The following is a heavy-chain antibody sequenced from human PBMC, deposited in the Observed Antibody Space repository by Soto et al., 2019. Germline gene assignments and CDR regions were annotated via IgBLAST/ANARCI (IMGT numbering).Heavy chain of an antibody. D-gene: IGHD2-2*01. Sequence: PSETLSLTCTVSGGSISSYYWSWIRQPPGKGLEWIGYIYYSGSTNYNPSLKSRVTISVDTSKNQFSLKLSSVTAADTAVYYCARVVVPAASRMYFDYWGQGTLVTVSS. V-gene: IGHV4-59*01. CDR3: ARVVVPAASRMYFDY. J-gene: IGHJ4*02. CDR2: IYYSGST. CDR1: GGSISSYY.